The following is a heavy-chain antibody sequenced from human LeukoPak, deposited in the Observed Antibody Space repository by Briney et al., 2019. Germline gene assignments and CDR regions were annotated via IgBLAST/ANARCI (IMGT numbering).Heavy chain of an antibody. CDR1: GFTLSAYA. V-gene: IGHV3-23*01. CDR2: ISASGGT. Sequence: GGSLRLSCEASGFTLSAYALGWVRQAPGKGLEWVSAISASGGTNYADSLKGRFTISRDNSKKTLYLEMSSLRVEDTAVYFCAKVWNNGYHYYFDQWGQGTLVPVSS. J-gene: IGHJ4*02. D-gene: IGHD5-12*01. CDR3: AKVWNNGYHYYFDQ.